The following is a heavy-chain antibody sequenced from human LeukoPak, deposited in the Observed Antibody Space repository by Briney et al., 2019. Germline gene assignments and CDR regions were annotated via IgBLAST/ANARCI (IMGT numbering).Heavy chain of an antibody. D-gene: IGHD3-16*01. V-gene: IGHV1-2*04. CDR1: GYTLTDYY. CDR3: ARGQKAYDYVWGSTDYRGSDY. CDR2: INPNSGGT. Sequence: EASVKVSCTASGYTLTDYYMHWVRQAPGQGLEWMGRINPNSGGTNYAQKFQGWVTMTRDTSISTAYMELSRLRSDDTAVYYCARGQKAYDYVWGSTDYRGSDYWGQGTLVTVSS. J-gene: IGHJ4*02.